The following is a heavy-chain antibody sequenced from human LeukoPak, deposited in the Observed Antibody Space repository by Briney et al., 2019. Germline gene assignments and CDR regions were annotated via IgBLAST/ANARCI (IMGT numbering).Heavy chain of an antibody. CDR3: AKVGHYYDSSGYYLHYFDY. D-gene: IGHD3-22*01. CDR1: GFTFGDYA. J-gene: IGHJ4*02. V-gene: IGHV3-9*01. CDR2: ISWNSGSI. Sequence: GGSLRVSCAASGFTFGDYAMHWVRQARGKGLEWVSGISWNSGSIGYADSVKGRFTISRDNAKNSLYLQMNSLRAEDTALYYCAKVGHYYDSSGYYLHYFDYWGQGTLVTVSS.